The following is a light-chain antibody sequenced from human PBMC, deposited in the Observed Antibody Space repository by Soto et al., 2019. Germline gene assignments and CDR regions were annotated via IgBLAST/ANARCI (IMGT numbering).Light chain of an antibody. CDR1: SSNIGAGYD. V-gene: IGLV1-40*01. CDR2: DNS. Sequence: QAVVTQPPSVSGAPGQRVTISCTGSSSNIGAGYDVHWYQQLPGTAPKLLIYDNSNRPSGVPDRFSGSKSGTSASLAITGLQAEDEADYDCQSYDSSLSVLYVFGTGTKLTVL. J-gene: IGLJ1*01. CDR3: QSYDSSLSVLYV.